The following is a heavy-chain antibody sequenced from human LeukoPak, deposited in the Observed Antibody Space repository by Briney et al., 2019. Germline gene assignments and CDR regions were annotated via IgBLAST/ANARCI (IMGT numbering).Heavy chain of an antibody. CDR3: AKDSGGSGWNDAFDI. CDR1: GFTLSTYG. D-gene: IGHD6-19*01. J-gene: IGHJ3*02. CDR2: IRYDGTNK. Sequence: GGSLRLSCAASGFTLSTYGMHWVRQAPGKGLEGVAFIRYDGTNKNYVDSVKGRFTISRDNSKNTLYLQMNSLRAEDTAVYYCAKDSGGSGWNDAFDIWGQGTMVTVSS. V-gene: IGHV3-30*02.